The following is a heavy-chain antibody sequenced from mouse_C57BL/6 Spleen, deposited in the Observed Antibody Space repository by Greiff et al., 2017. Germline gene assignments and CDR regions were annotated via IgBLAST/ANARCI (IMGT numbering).Heavy chain of an antibody. CDR1: GYSITSGYY. V-gene: IGHV3-6*01. Sequence: DVQLVESGPGLVKPSQSLSLTCSVTGYSITSGYYWNWIRQFPGNKLEWMGYRSYDGSNNYNPSLKNRISITRDTSKNQFFLKLNSVTTEDTATYYCATSFYYSNYVREMDYWGQGTSVTVSS. J-gene: IGHJ4*01. D-gene: IGHD2-5*01. CDR2: RSYDGSN. CDR3: ATSFYYSNYVREMDY.